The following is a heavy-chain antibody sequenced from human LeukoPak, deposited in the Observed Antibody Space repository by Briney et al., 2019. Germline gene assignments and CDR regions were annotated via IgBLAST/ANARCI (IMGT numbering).Heavy chain of an antibody. Sequence: SSETLSLTCTVSGGSISSGDYYWSWIRQPPGKGLEWIGAIYYSGSTYFNPSLKSRVTISVDTSKKQFSLKLSSVTAADTAVYYCASGTDAGPLWENYYHGMDVWGQGTTVTVSS. J-gene: IGHJ6*02. CDR3: ASGTDAGPLWENYYHGMDV. CDR2: IYYSGST. CDR1: GGSISSGDYY. V-gene: IGHV4-39*07. D-gene: IGHD1-26*01.